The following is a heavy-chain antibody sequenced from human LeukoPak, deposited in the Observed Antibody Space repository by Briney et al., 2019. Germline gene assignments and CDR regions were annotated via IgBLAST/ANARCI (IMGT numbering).Heavy chain of an antibody. CDR1: GGSISSGSYY. CDR2: IYTSGST. J-gene: IGHJ4*02. CDR3: ARGPLWYYFDY. V-gene: IGHV4-61*02. Sequence: PSETLSLTCAVSGGSISSGSYYWRWGRQPAGRGREWIGRIYTSGSTNYNPSLKSRVTISVDTSKNQFSLKLSSVTAADTAVYYCARGPLWYYFDYWGQGTLVTVSS. D-gene: IGHD2-8*02.